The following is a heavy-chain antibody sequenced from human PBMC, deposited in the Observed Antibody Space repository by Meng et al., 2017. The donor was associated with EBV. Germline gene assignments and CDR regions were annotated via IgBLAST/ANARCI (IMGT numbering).Heavy chain of an antibody. D-gene: IGHD1-26*01. J-gene: IGHJ5*02. CDR2: IIPIFGTA. CDR3: ARDRWEPKGKGWFDP. CDR1: GGTFSSYA. Sequence: QVERGESGAEVKTPGSSVNVSCKASGGTFSSYAISWVRQAPGQGLEWMGGIIPIFGTANYAQKFQGRVTITADKSTSTAYMELSSLRSEDTAVYYCARDRWEPKGKGWFDPWGQGTLVTVSS. V-gene: IGHV1-69*06.